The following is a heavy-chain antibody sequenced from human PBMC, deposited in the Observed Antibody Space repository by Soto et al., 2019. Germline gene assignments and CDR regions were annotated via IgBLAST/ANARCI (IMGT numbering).Heavy chain of an antibody. V-gene: IGHV4-30-2*01. CDR3: ARVRMATVFDY. CDR2: IYHGGST. CDR1: GGSISSGGYS. D-gene: IGHD5-12*01. Sequence: TLSLTCAVSGGSISSGGYSWSWIRQPPGKGLEWIGYIYHGGSTYYNPSLKSRVTISVDRSKNQFSLKLSSVTAADTAVYYCARVRMATVFDYWGQGTLVTVSS. J-gene: IGHJ4*02.